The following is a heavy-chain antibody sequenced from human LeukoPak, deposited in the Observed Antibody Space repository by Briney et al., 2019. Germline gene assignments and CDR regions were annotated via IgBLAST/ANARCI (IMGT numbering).Heavy chain of an antibody. Sequence: ASVKVSCKASGYIFTTYFMHWLRHAPGQGPEWMGIINPRGGSTDYAQKFQDRITMTSDTSTSTVYMELKSLKSEDKAVYFCARVGATGATADNWGQGTLVTVSS. V-gene: IGHV1-46*01. CDR2: INPRGGST. CDR3: ARVGATGATADN. J-gene: IGHJ4*02. CDR1: GYIFTTYF. D-gene: IGHD2-21*02.